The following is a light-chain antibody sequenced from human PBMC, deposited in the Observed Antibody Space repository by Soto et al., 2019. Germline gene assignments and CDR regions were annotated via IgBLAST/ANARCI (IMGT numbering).Light chain of an antibody. CDR3: CSYVGATTYV. V-gene: IGLV2-23*01. Sequence: QSVLTQPASVSGSPGQSITISCTGTSNTIGGYNVVSWYQQHPGTAPKVIIYEGIKRPSGVSNRFSGSISGSTASLTISGLQAEDEADYYCCSYVGATTYVFGTGIKVTVL. J-gene: IGLJ1*01. CDR2: EGI. CDR1: SNTIGGYNV.